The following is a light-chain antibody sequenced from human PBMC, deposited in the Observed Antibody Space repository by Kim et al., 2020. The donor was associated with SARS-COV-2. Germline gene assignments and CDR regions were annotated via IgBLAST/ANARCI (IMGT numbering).Light chain of an antibody. CDR2: AAS. CDR1: HDFSNY. Sequence: SSVDHRFTFTCRTSHDFSNYLAWFQLHPWKAPKLLIYAASALQPGVPSRFSGIGSGTDFTLSVTSLQPEDVATYYCQKCDSAPWTFGQGTKVDIK. CDR3: QKCDSAPWT. J-gene: IGKJ1*01. V-gene: IGKV1-27*01.